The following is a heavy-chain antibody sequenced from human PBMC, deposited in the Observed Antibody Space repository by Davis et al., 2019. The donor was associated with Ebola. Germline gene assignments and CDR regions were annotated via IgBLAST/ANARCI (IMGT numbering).Heavy chain of an antibody. J-gene: IGHJ4*02. V-gene: IGHV3-30-3*01. CDR2: ISYDGSNK. CDR3: ARDGAPDYDILTGYSDY. CDR1: GFTFSSYA. D-gene: IGHD3-9*01. Sequence: GESLKISCAASGFTFSSYAMHWVRQAPGKGLEWVAVISYDGSNKYYADSVKGRFTISRDNSKNTLYLQMNNLRAEDTAVYYCARDGAPDYDILTGYSDYWGQGTLVTVSS.